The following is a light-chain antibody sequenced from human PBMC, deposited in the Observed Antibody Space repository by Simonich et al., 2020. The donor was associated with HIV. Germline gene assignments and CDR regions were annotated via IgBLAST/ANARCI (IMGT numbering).Light chain of an antibody. J-gene: IGKJ1*01. CDR3: QQYYSTPRT. V-gene: IGKV4-1*01. CDR2: WAS. CDR1: QSVLYNSNNKNY. Sequence: DIVMTQSPDSLAVSLGERATINCQSSQSVLYNSNNKNYLVWYQQKPGQPPTLLIYWASTRESGVPDRFSGSGSGTDFTLTISSLQAEDVAVYYCQQYYSTPRTFGQGTKVEIK.